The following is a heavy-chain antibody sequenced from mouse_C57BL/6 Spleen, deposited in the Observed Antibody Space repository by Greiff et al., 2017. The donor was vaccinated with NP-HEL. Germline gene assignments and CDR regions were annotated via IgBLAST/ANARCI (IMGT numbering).Heavy chain of an antibody. J-gene: IGHJ4*01. CDR1: GFTFSDYY. CDR2: INYDGSST. V-gene: IGHV5-16*01. CDR3: ARGDGSSYPYAMDY. D-gene: IGHD1-1*01. Sequence: DVMLVESEGGLVQPGSSMKLSCTASGFTFSDYYMAWVRQVPEKGLEWVANINYDGSSTYYLDSLKSRFIISRDNAKNILYLQMSRLKSEDTATYYCARGDGSSYPYAMDYWGQGTSVTVSS.